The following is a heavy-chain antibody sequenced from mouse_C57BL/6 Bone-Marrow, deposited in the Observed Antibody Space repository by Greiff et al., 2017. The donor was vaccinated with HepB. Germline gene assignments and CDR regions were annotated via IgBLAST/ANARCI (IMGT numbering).Heavy chain of an antibody. D-gene: IGHD1-1*01. Sequence: VQLQQPGAELVRPGTSVKLSCKASGYTFTSYWMHWVKQRPGQGLEWIGVIDPSDSYTNYNQKFKGKATLTVDTSSSTAYMQLSSLTSEDSAVYDFASSYYYCSPDYWGQGTTLTVSS. V-gene: IGHV1-59*01. CDR1: GYTFTSYW. J-gene: IGHJ2*01. CDR2: IDPSDSYT. CDR3: ASSYYYCSPDY.